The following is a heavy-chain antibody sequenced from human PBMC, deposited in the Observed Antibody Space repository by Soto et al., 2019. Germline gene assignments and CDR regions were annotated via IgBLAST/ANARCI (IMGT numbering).Heavy chain of an antibody. Sequence: SETLSLTCTVSGGSISSYYWSWIRQPAGKGLEWIGRIYTSGSTNYNPSLKSRVTMSVDTSKNQFSLKLSSVTAADTAVYYCARDRIRYYAPYPCWLDPWGQGTMVTVYS. J-gene: IGHJ5*02. CDR3: ARDRIRYYAPYPCWLDP. D-gene: IGHD1-26*01. CDR1: GGSISSYY. V-gene: IGHV4-4*07. CDR2: IYTSGST.